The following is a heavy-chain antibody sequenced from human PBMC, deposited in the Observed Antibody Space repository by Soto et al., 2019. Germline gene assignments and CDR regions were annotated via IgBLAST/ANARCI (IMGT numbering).Heavy chain of an antibody. CDR2: ISGSGGST. Sequence: GGSLRLSCAASGFTFSSYAMSWVRQAPGKGLEWVSAISGSGGSTYYADSVKGRFTISRDNSKNTLYLQMNSLRAEDTAVYYCAKWAPGGWLRFSYFDYWGQGTLVTVSS. J-gene: IGHJ4*02. CDR3: AKWAPGGWLRFSYFDY. V-gene: IGHV3-23*01. CDR1: GFTFSSYA. D-gene: IGHD5-12*01.